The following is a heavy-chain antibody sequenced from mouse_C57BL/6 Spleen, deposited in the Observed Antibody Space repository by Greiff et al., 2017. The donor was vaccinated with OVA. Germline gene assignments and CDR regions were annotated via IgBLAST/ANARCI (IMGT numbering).Heavy chain of an antibody. V-gene: IGHV5-9-1*02. Sequence: EVKVVESGEGLVKPGGSLKLSCAASGFTFSSYAMSWVRQTPEKRLEWVAYISSGGDYIYYADTVKGRFTISRDNARNTLYLQMSSLKSEDTAMYYCTRDKSYTYAMDYWGQGTSVTVSS. J-gene: IGHJ4*01. CDR2: ISSGGDYI. CDR3: TRDKSYTYAMDY. CDR1: GFTFSSYA. D-gene: IGHD1-1*01.